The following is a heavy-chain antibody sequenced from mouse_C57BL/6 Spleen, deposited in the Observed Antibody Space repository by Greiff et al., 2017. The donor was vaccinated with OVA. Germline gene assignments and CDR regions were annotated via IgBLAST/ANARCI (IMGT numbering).Heavy chain of an antibody. V-gene: IGHV3-6*01. J-gene: IGHJ2*01. CDR2: ISYDGSN. CDR1: GYSITSGYY. D-gene: IGHD2-12*01. CDR3: ARVGPYYSSNFDY. Sequence: EVQLQQSGPGLVKPSQSLSLTCSVTGYSITSGYYWNWIRQFPGNKLEWMGYISYDGSNNYNPSLKNRISITRDTSKNQFFLKLNSVTTEDTATYYCARVGPYYSSNFDYWGQGTTLTVSS.